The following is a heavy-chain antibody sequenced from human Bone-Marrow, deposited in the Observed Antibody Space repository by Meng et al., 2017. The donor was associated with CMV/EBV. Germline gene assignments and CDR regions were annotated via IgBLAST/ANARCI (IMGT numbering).Heavy chain of an antibody. CDR1: GFTFSSYA. Sequence: GESLKISCAASGFTFSSYAMSWVRQAPGKGLEWVSVIYSGGSSTYYADSVKGRFTISRDNSKNTLYLQMNSLRAEDTAVYYCAKWKPGDFVVPAAITGYYGMDVWGQGTTVTVSS. CDR3: AKWKPGDFVVPAAITGYYGMDV. V-gene: IGHV3-23*03. J-gene: IGHJ6*02. CDR2: IYSGGSST. D-gene: IGHD2-2*01.